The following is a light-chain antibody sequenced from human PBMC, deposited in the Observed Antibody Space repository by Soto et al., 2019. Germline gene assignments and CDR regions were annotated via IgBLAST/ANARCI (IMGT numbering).Light chain of an antibody. CDR2: GAS. Sequence: DIVMTQSPATLSESTGERATLSCRTSQSVSSSLAWYQQKPGQAPSLLIYGASNRATGIPARFSGSGSGTDFTLTISRLEPEDFAVYYCQQYGSLSWTFGQGTKVDIK. V-gene: IGKV3-20*01. J-gene: IGKJ1*01. CDR3: QQYGSLSWT. CDR1: QSVSSS.